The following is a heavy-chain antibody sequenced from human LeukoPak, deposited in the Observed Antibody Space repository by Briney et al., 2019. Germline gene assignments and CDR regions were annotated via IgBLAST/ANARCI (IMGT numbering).Heavy chain of an antibody. CDR2: IYYSGST. D-gene: IGHD6-13*01. V-gene: IGHV4-39*01. CDR3: ARTGYSSSWRSWFDP. CDR1: GGSISSSSYY. J-gene: IGHJ5*02. Sequence: PSETLSLTCTVSGGSISSSSYYWGWIRQPPGTGLEWIGSIYYSGSTYYNPSLKSRVTISVDTSKNQFSLKLSSVTAADTAVYYCARTGYSSSWRSWFDPWGQGTLVTVSS.